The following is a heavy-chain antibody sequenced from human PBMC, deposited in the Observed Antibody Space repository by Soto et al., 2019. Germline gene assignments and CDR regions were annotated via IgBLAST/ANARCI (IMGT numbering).Heavy chain of an antibody. D-gene: IGHD6-25*01. CDR1: GVSISSGGYY. CDR3: AREAAGILNWFDP. J-gene: IGHJ5*02. Sequence: SETLSLTCTVSGVSISSGGYYWSWIRQHPGKGLEWIGYIYHSGSTYYNPSLKRRVTISVDTSKNQFSLKVSSVTAADTAVYYCAREAAGILNWFDPWGQGTLVTVSS. CDR2: IYHSGST. V-gene: IGHV4-31*03.